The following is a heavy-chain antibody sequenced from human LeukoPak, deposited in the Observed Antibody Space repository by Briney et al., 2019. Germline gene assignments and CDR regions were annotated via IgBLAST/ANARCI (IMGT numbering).Heavy chain of an antibody. Sequence: PGESLEFSCKGSGYSFSTYWIGWVRQMPGKGLEWMGIIYPGDSDTRYNPSFQGQVTISADQSTNTAYLQWSSLKASDTAIYYCGRHARMGATQSNFDYWGQGTLVTVSS. J-gene: IGHJ4*02. V-gene: IGHV5-51*01. CDR3: GRHARMGATQSNFDY. CDR1: GYSFSTYW. D-gene: IGHD1-26*01. CDR2: IYPGDSDT.